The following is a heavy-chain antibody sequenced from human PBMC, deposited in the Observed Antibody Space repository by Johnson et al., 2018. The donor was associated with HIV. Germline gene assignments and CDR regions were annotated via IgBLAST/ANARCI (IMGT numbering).Heavy chain of an antibody. CDR3: ARDIAIQLWSHDAFDI. D-gene: IGHD5-18*01. J-gene: IGHJ3*02. CDR2: ISSGGNTI. V-gene: IGHV3-11*04. Sequence: QVQLVESGGGLVKPGWSLRLFCAASGFTFSDYYMNWIRQTPGKGLEWVSYISSGGNTIYYADSVKGRFTIARDNAKNSLYLQMNSLRAEDTAVYYCARDIAIQLWSHDAFDIWGQGTMVTVSS. CDR1: GFTFSDYY.